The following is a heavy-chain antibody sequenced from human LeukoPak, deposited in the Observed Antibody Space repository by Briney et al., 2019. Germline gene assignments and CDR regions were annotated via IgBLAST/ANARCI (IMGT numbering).Heavy chain of an antibody. V-gene: IGHV4-59*01. CDR3: ARYDWGKYFDY. CDR1: GGSISPYY. D-gene: IGHD3-16*01. CDR2: IHYSGST. Sequence: SETLSLTCAVSGGSISPYYWSWIRQPPGKGLEWIGYIHYSGSTNYNPSLKGRVTMSVDTSKNQFSLKLSSVTAADTAVYYCARYDWGKYFDYWGQGTLVTVSS. J-gene: IGHJ4*02.